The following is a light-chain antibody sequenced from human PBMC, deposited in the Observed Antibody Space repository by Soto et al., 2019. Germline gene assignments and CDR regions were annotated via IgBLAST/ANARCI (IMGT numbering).Light chain of an antibody. CDR2: GNN. CDR3: CSYAGSNTYV. CDR1: SSNIGAAYD. J-gene: IGLJ1*01. V-gene: IGLV1-40*01. Sequence: QSVLTQPPSVSGAPGQKVTISCTRSSSNIGAAYDVHWYQHLPGTAPKLLIYGNNNRPSGVPDRFSGSKSGTSASLAITGLQAEDEADYYCCSYAGSNTYVFGTGTKVTVL.